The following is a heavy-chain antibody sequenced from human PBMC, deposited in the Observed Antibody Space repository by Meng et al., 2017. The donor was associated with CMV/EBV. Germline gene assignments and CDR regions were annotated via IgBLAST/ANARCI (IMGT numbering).Heavy chain of an antibody. V-gene: IGHV1-46*01. J-gene: IGHJ4*02. CDR1: GYTFTSYY. CDR3: ARISGARITIFGVSGGNFDY. Sequence: ASVKVSCKASGYTFTSYYMHWVRQAPGQGLEWMGIINPSGGSTSYAQKFQGRVTMTRDTSTSTVYMELSSLRSEDTAVYYCARISGARITIFGVSGGNFDYWGQGTLVTVSS. CDR2: INPSGGST. D-gene: IGHD3-3*01.